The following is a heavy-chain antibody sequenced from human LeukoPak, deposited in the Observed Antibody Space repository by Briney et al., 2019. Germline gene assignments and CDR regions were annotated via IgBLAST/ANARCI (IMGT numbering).Heavy chain of an antibody. J-gene: IGHJ2*01. CDR2: ISSSGSTI. Sequence: PGGSLRLSCAASGFTFSDYYMSWIRQAPGKGLEWVSYISSSGSTIYYADSVKGRFTISRDNAKNSLYLQMNSLRAEDTAVYYWARYGDGLVNWYFDLWGRGTLVTVSS. CDR1: GFTFSDYY. D-gene: IGHD3/OR15-3a*01. CDR3: ARYGDGLVNWYFDL. V-gene: IGHV3-11*01.